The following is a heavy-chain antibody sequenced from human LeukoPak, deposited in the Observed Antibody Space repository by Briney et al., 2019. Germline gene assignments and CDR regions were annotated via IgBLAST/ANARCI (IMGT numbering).Heavy chain of an antibody. D-gene: IGHD3-22*01. Sequence: SETLSLTCAVYGGSFSGYCWSWIRQPPGKGLEWIGEINHSGSTNYNPSLKSRVTISVDTSKNQFSLKLSSVTAADTAVYYCARGRRGYYDSSGYYAYYFDYWGQGTLVTVSS. CDR3: ARGRRGYYDSSGYYAYYFDY. J-gene: IGHJ4*02. CDR1: GGSFSGYC. V-gene: IGHV4-34*01. CDR2: INHSGST.